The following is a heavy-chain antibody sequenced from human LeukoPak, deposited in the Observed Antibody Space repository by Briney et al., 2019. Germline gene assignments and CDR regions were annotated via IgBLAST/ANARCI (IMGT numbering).Heavy chain of an antibody. V-gene: IGHV1-69*04. CDR1: GGTFSSNV. CDR2: IIPIIGTP. D-gene: IGHD6-13*01. CDR3: ARAGGSTWYVSLYY. J-gene: IGHJ4*02. Sequence: ASVKVSCKASGGTFSSNVISWVRQAPGQGLEWMGRIIPIIGTPDYAQKFQGRVTVTADKSTNTAYMELASLKSEDTAVYYCARAGGSTWYVSLYYWGQGTLVTVSS.